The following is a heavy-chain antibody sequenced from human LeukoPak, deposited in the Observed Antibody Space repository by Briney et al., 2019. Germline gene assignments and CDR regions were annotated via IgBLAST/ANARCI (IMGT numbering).Heavy chain of an antibody. CDR1: GYTFTSYG. J-gene: IGHJ4*02. D-gene: IGHD2-15*01. V-gene: IGHV1-18*01. CDR3: ARVCSGGSCYSDYFDY. CDR2: ISAYNGNT. Sequence: ASVKVSCKASGYTFTSYGISWVRQAPGQGLEWMGWISAYNGNTNYAQKLQGRVTMTTDTSTSTAYMELRSLRSDDTAVYYCARVCSGGSCYSDYFDYWGQGTRVTVSS.